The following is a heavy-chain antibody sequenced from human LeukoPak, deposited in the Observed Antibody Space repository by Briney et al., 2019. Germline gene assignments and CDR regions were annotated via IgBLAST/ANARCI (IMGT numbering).Heavy chain of an antibody. CDR2: INKDGSIT. CDR3: ARDLGGIAGS. V-gene: IGHV3-74*01. J-gene: IGHJ4*02. D-gene: IGHD1-26*01. Sequence: GGSLRLSCAASGFTFTRYWMHWVRQVPGKGLDWVSRINKDGSITTHADSVRGRFTISRDNARDTLYLQMNSLRSEDTAVYYCARDLGGIAGSWGQGTLVTVSS. CDR1: GFTFTRYW.